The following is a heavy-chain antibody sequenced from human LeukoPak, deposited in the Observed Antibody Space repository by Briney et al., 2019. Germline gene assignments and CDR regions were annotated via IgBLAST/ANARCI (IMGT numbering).Heavy chain of an antibody. CDR3: AKIPYDFWSGYTQFDY. D-gene: IGHD3-3*01. CDR1: GFTFSSYG. Sequence: PGGSLRLSCAASGFTFSSYGMHWVRQAPGKGLEWVAFIRYDGSNKYYADSVKGRFTICRDNSKNTLYLQMNSLRAEDTAVYYCAKIPYDFWSGYTQFDYWGQGTLVTVSS. CDR2: IRYDGSNK. V-gene: IGHV3-30*02. J-gene: IGHJ4*02.